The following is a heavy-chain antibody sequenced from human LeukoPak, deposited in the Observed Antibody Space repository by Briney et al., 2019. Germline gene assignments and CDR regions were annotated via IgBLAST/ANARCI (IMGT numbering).Heavy chain of an antibody. Sequence: GGSLRLSCAASGFTFSRYWMSWVRQAPGKGLEWVANIKQDGSEKYYVDAVKGRFTISRDNAKNSLYLQMNSLRAEDTAVYYCATHGSYWYFDLWVRGTLVTVSS. CDR1: GFTFSRYW. D-gene: IGHD1-26*01. J-gene: IGHJ2*01. CDR3: ATHGSYWYFDL. CDR2: IKQDGSEK. V-gene: IGHV3-7*01.